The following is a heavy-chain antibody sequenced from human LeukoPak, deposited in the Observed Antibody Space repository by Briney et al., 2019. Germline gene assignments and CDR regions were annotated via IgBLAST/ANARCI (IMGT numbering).Heavy chain of an antibody. CDR2: IWSDGNKQ. V-gene: IGHV3-30*02. CDR1: GFIFSNYG. J-gene: IGHJ4*02. Sequence: GGSLRLSCAASGFIFSNYGMHWVRQAPGKGLEWVSFIWSDGNKQNYADSVKGRFTITRDNSKNTVYLQMNSLRVEDTAVYYCANKDYWGQGNPVTVSS. CDR3: ANKDY.